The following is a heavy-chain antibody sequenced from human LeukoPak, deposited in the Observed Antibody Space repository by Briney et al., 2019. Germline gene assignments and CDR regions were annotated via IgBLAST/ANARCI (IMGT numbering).Heavy chain of an antibody. D-gene: IGHD6-19*01. CDR2: IIPILGIA. CDR1: GGTFSSYA. CDR3: ASTHSSGWYKAPNDY. Sequence: GSSVTVSFKASGGTFSSYAISWVRQAPGQGLEWMGRIIPILGIANYAQKFQGRVTITADKSTSTAYMELSSLRSEDTAVYYCASTHSSGWYKAPNDYWGQGTLVTVSS. V-gene: IGHV1-69*04. J-gene: IGHJ4*02.